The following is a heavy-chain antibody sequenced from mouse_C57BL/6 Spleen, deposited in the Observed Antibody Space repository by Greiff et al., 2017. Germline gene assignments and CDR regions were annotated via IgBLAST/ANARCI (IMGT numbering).Heavy chain of an antibody. CDR3: AREEEWLLGAY. J-gene: IGHJ3*01. CDR2: ISYDGSN. CDR1: GYSITSGYY. D-gene: IGHD2-3*01. V-gene: IGHV3-6*01. Sequence: VQLQESGPGLVKPSQSLSLTCSVTGYSITSGYYWNWIRQFPGNKLEWMGYISYDGSNNYNPSLKNRISITRDTSKNQFFLKLNSVTTEDTATYYCAREEEWLLGAYWGQGTLVTVYA.